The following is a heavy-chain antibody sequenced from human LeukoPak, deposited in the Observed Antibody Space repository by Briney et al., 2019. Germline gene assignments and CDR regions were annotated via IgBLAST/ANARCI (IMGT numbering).Heavy chain of an antibody. CDR2: ITGSGLYI. Sequence: GGSLRLSCAASGFTFSSYTINWVRQAPGKGLEWVSSITGSGLYIHYADSVKGRFTISRDNAKNSVYLQMNSVRVEDTAIYYCARDQRRGFDPWGQGTLVTVSS. CDR1: GFTFSSYT. J-gene: IGHJ5*02. CDR3: ARDQRRGFDP. V-gene: IGHV3-21*01.